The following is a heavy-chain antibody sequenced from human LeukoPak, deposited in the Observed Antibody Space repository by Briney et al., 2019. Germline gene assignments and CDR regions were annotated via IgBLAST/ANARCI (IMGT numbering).Heavy chain of an antibody. CDR1: GGSISSHY. CDR3: ARDSYDSSGCLYAFDI. Sequence: SETLSLTCTVSGGSISSHYWSWIRQPPGKGLEWIGYIHNSGSTNYNPSLKSRVTISGDTSKNQCSLKLSSVTAADTAVYHCARDSYDSSGCLYAFDIWGQGTMVTV. V-gene: IGHV4-59*11. D-gene: IGHD3-22*01. J-gene: IGHJ3*02. CDR2: IHNSGST.